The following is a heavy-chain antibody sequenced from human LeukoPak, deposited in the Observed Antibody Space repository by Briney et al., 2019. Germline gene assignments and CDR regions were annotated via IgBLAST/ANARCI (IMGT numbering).Heavy chain of an antibody. Sequence: GGSLRLSCAASGIIFGSYAMTWVRQAPGKGLEWVSSIHNSGDKTFYSDSVRGRFTISRDNSKSTVYLQMNSLRAEDTAVYYCARVSAVAGHFDYWGQGTLVTVSS. CDR1: GIIFGSYA. J-gene: IGHJ4*02. CDR3: ARVSAVAGHFDY. CDR2: IHNSGDKT. D-gene: IGHD6-19*01. V-gene: IGHV3-23*01.